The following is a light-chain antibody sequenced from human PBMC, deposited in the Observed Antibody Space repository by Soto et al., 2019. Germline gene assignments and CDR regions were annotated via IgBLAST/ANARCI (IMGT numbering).Light chain of an antibody. V-gene: IGKV1-39*01. CDR1: QSISSY. CDR2: AAS. Sequence: DIQMTQSPAALSASVGDRVSMTCRAIQSISSYLNWYQQKPGKAPKLLIYAASSLQSGVPSRFSGSGSGTDFTLTISSLQPEDFATYYCQQSYSTPVTFGQGTKVDIK. CDR3: QQSYSTPVT. J-gene: IGKJ1*01.